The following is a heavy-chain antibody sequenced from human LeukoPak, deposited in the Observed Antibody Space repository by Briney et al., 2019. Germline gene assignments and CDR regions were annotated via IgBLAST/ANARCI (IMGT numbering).Heavy chain of an antibody. CDR3: VRGGFYFFDF. J-gene: IGHJ4*01. Sequence: GGPLRPSGAASASPSTTNSISGAGQVPGKGLEWVANIKQDGSETTYADSVRGRSTIFRDNAKDSVYLQMNSLRAEDSATYYCVRGGFYFFDFWGQGTLVTVSS. CDR1: ASPSTTNS. V-gene: IGHV3-7*01. CDR2: IKQDGSET.